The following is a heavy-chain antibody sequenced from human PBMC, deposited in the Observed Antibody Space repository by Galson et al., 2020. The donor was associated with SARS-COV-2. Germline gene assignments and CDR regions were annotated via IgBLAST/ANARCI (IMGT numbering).Heavy chain of an antibody. CDR2: ISDSGDST. Sequence: GESLKISCAASGFTFGSYAMSWVRQAPGKGLEWVSSISDSGDSTYYADSVEGRFTISRDNSKSTLFLQMDSLRAEDTAVYYCAKDEMGDLLWKGVGTDAFDMWGQGTMVTVSS. D-gene: IGHD3-10*01. CDR3: AKDEMGDLLWKGVGTDAFDM. CDR1: GFTFGSYA. V-gene: IGHV3-23*01. J-gene: IGHJ3*02.